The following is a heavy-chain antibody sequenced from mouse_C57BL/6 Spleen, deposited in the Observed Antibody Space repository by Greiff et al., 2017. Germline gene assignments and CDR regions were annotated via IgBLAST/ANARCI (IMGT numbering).Heavy chain of an antibody. CDR2: IHPNSGST. V-gene: IGHV1-64*01. CDR1: GYTFTSYW. Sequence: QVQLKQPGAELVKPGASVKLSCKASGYTFTSYWMHWVKQRPGQGLEWIGMIHPNSGSTNYNEKFKSKAKLTVDKSSSTAYMQLSSLTSEDSAVYYCARAGLDYAMDYWGQGTSVTVSS. CDR3: ARAGLDYAMDY. J-gene: IGHJ4*01.